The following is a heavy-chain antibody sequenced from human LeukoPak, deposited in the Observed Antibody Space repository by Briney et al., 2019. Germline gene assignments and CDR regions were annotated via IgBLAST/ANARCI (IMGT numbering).Heavy chain of an antibody. CDR2: ISGSGGST. V-gene: IGHV3-23*01. Sequence: GGSLRLSCAASGFTFSSYAMSWVRQAPGKGLEWVSGISGSGGSTYYADSGKGRFTISRDNSKNTPYLQMNSLRAEDTAVYYCAKFQDASAFYYYYGMDVWGQGTTVTVSS. CDR3: AKFQDASAFYYYYGMDV. CDR1: GFTFSSYA. J-gene: IGHJ6*02.